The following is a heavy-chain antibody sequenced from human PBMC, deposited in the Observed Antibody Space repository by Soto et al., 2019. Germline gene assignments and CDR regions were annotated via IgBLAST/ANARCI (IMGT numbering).Heavy chain of an antibody. V-gene: IGHV4-39*01. CDR1: GGSISGYY. CDR3: ARHRAPAQVY. CDR2: LFYGGTT. J-gene: IGHJ4*02. Sequence: SETLSLTCPVSGGSISGYYWTWIRQPPGKGLEWVGSLFYGGTTDYNPSLKSRLTMSLDTSKNHFSLKLRSVTAADTAVYYCARHRAPAQVYWGQGTLVTLSS.